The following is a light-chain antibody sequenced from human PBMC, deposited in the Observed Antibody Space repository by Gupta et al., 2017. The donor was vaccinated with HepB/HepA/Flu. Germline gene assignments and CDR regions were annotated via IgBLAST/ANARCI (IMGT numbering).Light chain of an antibody. CDR3: QVWDSSSDHHVV. CDR2: VDS. V-gene: IGLV3-21*03. CDR1: NIGSKS. Sequence: SYVLTQPPSVSVAPGTTARITCGGNNIGSKSVHWYQQKPGQAPVLVVYVDSDRPSGIPERFSGSNSGNPATLTISRVEAWDEADYYCQVWDSSSDHHVVFGGGTKLPVL. J-gene: IGLJ2*01.